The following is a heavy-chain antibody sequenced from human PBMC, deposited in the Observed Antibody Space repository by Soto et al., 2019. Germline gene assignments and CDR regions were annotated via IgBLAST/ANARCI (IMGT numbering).Heavy chain of an antibody. D-gene: IGHD1-26*01. V-gene: IGHV1-69*01. CDR1: GGTFSSYA. CDR2: IIPIYGTA. Sequence: QVQLVQSGAEVKKPGSSVKVSCKASGGTFSSYAISWVRQAPGQGLEWMGGIIPIYGTANYAQKFQGRVTITADESTSTAYMELRRLRSEDTAVYYCASPEGRYSGSYYATNYWGQGTLVTVSS. J-gene: IGHJ4*02. CDR3: ASPEGRYSGSYYATNY.